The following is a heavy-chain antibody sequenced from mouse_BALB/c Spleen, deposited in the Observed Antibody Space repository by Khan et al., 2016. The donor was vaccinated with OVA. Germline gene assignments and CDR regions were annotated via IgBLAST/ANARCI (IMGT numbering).Heavy chain of an antibody. D-gene: IGHD1-1*01. V-gene: IGHV3-2*02. CDR2: ISYSGST. J-gene: IGHJ4*01. CDR1: GYSITSGYA. CDR3: ARKNYYGYAMDY. Sequence: EVQLQESGPGLVKPSQSLSLTCTVTGYSITSGYAWNWIRQFPGNKLEWMGYISYSGSTSYNPSLRSRISITRDTSKNQFSLQLNSVTTEDTATYYGARKNYYGYAMDYWGQGTSVTVSS.